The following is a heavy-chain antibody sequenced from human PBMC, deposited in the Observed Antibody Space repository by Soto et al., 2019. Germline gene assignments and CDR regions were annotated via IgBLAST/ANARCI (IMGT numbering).Heavy chain of an antibody. Sequence: QVQLVESGGGVVQPGRSLRLSCAASGFTFSSYAMHWVRQAPGKGLEWVAVISYDGSNKYYADSVKGRFTISRDNSKNTLYLQMNSLRAEDTAVYYCARDSSLRYFDWLLRSWGQGTLVTVSS. CDR2: ISYDGSNK. J-gene: IGHJ5*02. CDR1: GFTFSSYA. D-gene: IGHD3-9*01. V-gene: IGHV3-30-3*01. CDR3: ARDSSLRYFDWLLRS.